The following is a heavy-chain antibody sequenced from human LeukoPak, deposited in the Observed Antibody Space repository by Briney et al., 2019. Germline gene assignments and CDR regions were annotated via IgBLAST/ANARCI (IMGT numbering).Heavy chain of an antibody. Sequence: GGSLRLSCAASGFTVSSNYMSWVRQAPGKGLEWVSVIYSGGSTYYADSVKGRFTISRDNTKNTLYLQMNSLRAEDTAVYYCARFDSSGYYFDYWGQGTLVTVSS. CDR1: GFTVSSNY. J-gene: IGHJ4*02. V-gene: IGHV3-53*01. CDR3: ARFDSSGYYFDY. D-gene: IGHD3-22*01. CDR2: IYSGGST.